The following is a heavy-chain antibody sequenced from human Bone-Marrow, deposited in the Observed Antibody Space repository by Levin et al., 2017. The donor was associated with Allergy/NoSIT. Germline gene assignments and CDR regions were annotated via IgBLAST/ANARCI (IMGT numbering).Heavy chain of an antibody. J-gene: IGHJ6*03. V-gene: IGHV1-69*13. Sequence: SVKVSCKTSGGAFNSYGISWVRQAPGQGLEWMGGIIAIFHTTNYAQKFQGRVTITADESTSTVYMELSSLRSDDTAVYYCARGNSYHYSYMDVWGTGTTVTVSS. CDR3: ARGNSYHYSYMDV. CDR2: IIAIFHTT. CDR1: GGAFNSYG. D-gene: IGHD4-23*01.